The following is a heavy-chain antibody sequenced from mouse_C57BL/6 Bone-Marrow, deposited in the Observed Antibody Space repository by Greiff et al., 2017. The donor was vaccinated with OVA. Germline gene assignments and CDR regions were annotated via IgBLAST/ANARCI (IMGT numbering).Heavy chain of an antibody. Sequence: QVQLQQPGAELVKPGASVKLSCKASGYTFTSYWMHWVKQRPGQGLEWIGMIRPNSGSTNYNEKFKSKATLTVDKSSSTAYMQLSSLTSEDSAVYYCARIYYGNRYWYFDVWGTGTTVTVSS. V-gene: IGHV1-64*01. CDR1: GYTFTSYW. D-gene: IGHD2-1*01. CDR3: ARIYYGNRYWYFDV. J-gene: IGHJ1*03. CDR2: IRPNSGST.